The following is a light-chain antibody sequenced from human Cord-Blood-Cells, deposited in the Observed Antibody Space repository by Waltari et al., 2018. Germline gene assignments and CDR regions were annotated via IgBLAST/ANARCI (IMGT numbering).Light chain of an antibody. CDR1: SSAVGGYNL. V-gene: IGLV2-23*01. J-gene: IGLJ2*01. Sequence: QSALTQTASVSGSPGQSITISCTGTSSAVGGYNLVSWYQQHPGKAPKLMIYEGSKRPSGVSNRFSGSKSGNTASLTISGLQAEDEADYYCCSYAGSSTFVVFGGGTKLTVL. CDR2: EGS. CDR3: CSYAGSSTFVV.